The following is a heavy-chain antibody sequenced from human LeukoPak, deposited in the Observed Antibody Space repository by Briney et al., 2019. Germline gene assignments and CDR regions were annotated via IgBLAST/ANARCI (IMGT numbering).Heavy chain of an antibody. CDR2: INWNGGST. CDR3: TTDMKGPYYYDSSGYYLDY. D-gene: IGHD3-22*01. V-gene: IGHV3-20*04. CDR1: GFTFDDYG. Sequence: GGSLRLSCAASGFTFDDYGMSWVRQAPGKGLEWVSGINWNGGSTGYADSVKGRFTISRDNAKNSLYLQMNSLKTEDTAVYYCTTDMKGPYYYDSSGYYLDYWGPGDLFT. J-gene: IGHJ4*02.